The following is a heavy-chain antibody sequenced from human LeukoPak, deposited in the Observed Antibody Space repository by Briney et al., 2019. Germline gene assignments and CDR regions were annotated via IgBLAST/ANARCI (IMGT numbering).Heavy chain of an antibody. CDR1: GFTFSSYA. Sequence: PGGSLRLSCAASGFTFSSYAMSWVRQAPGKGLEWVSAISGSGGSTYYADSVKGRFTISRDNSKNTLYLQMNSLRAEDTAVYYCAKVVPIYYDSSVYYFDYWGQGTLVTVSS. J-gene: IGHJ4*02. CDR2: ISGSGGST. CDR3: AKVVPIYYDSSVYYFDY. V-gene: IGHV3-23*01. D-gene: IGHD3-22*01.